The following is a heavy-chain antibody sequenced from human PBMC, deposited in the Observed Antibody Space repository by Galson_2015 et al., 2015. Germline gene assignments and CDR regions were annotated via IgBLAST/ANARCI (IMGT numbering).Heavy chain of an antibody. CDR3: ARVLDWAAAGEHYMDV. CDR2: IIPIFGTA. CDR1: GGTFSSYA. V-gene: IGHV1-69*13. Sequence: SVKVSCKASGGTFSSYAISWVRQAPGQGLEWMGGIIPIFGTANYAQKFQGRVTITADESTSTAYMELSSLRSEDTAVYYCARVLDWAAAGEHYMDVWGKGTTVTVSS. J-gene: IGHJ6*03. D-gene: IGHD6-13*01.